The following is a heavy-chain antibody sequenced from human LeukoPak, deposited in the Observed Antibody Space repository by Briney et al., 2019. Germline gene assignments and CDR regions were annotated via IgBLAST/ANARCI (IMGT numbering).Heavy chain of an antibody. J-gene: IGHJ4*02. D-gene: IGHD3-22*01. Sequence: GGSLRLSCAASGFSFSGYRMNWVRQAPGKGLEWVSSISRSSSSIYYADSMKGRFTISRDNSKNSLYLQMNSLRTEDTALYYCTKETTMIVGGQYFDYWGQGTLVTVSS. CDR1: GFSFSGYR. CDR2: ISRSSSSI. CDR3: TKETTMIVGGQYFDY. V-gene: IGHV3-21*04.